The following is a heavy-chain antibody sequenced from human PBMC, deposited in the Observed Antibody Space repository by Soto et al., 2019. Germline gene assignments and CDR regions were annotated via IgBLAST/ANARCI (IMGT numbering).Heavy chain of an antibody. V-gene: IGHV4-61*01. Sequence: QVQLQESGPGLVKPSETLSLTCTVSGASVDRDTSYWIWSRQTPGKGLEWIGYIYFSGFTDYNPSLKSRATISFDASKNQFSLELDPVTAADTAVYYYSRRRGPGLFYGTDVWGQGTTVTVSS. CDR3: SRRRGPGLFYGTDV. J-gene: IGHJ6*02. CDR1: GASVDRDTSY. CDR2: IYFSGFT.